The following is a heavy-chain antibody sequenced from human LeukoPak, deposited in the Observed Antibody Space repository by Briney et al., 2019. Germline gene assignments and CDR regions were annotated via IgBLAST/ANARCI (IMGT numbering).Heavy chain of an antibody. J-gene: IGHJ4*02. CDR2: IYPGDSTI. Sequence: GESLKIFCRGSGYDFSNYWIGWVRLRPEKGLEWVGIIYPGDSTIKYSPSFQGRVTISADKSIRIAYLESRNLRASDTAVYYCATLIATRARPYYFDFWGQGTPVTVSS. CDR1: GYDFSNYW. CDR3: ATLIATRARPYYFDF. D-gene: IGHD6-6*01. V-gene: IGHV5-51*01.